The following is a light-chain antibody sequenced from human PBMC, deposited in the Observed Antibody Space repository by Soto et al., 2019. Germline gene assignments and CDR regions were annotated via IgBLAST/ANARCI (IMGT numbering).Light chain of an antibody. Sequence: AIQMTQSPSSLSASVGDRVTITCRASQGIRNDLGWYQQKPGKAPKLLIYAASSLQSRVPSRFSGIGSGTDFPLTISSLQPEDFATYYCLQDYHYPRTFGQGTKVEI. J-gene: IGKJ1*01. V-gene: IGKV1-6*01. CDR2: AAS. CDR3: LQDYHYPRT. CDR1: QGIRND.